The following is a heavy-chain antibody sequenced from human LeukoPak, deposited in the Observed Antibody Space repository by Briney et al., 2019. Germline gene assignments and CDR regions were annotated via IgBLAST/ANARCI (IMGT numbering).Heavy chain of an antibody. CDR2: IYYSGST. J-gene: IGHJ6*03. V-gene: IGHV4-34*01. Sequence: SETLSLTCAVYGGSFSGYYWGWIRQPPGKGLGWIGSIYYSGSTYYNPSLKSRVTISVDTSKNQFSLKLSSVTAADTAVYYCARDSADEAVADHQYYYYYMDVWGKGTTVTVSS. CDR3: ARDSADEAVADHQYYYYYMDV. CDR1: GGSFSGYY. D-gene: IGHD6-19*01.